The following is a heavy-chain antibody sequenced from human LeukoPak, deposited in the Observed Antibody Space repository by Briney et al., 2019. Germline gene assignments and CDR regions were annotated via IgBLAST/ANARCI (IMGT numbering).Heavy chain of an antibody. Sequence: KPSETLSLTCTVSGGPITNYGFYWGWIRQPPGKGLEWIGSIYHSGDTYYNPSLTSRVTIAVDTSKNQFSLRLISMTAADTAVYYCARLGPVVPTANDAFDMWGQGTMVTVSS. CDR3: ARLGPVVPTANDAFDM. D-gene: IGHD2-2*01. J-gene: IGHJ3*02. CDR1: GGPITNYGFY. CDR2: IYHSGDT. V-gene: IGHV4-39*01.